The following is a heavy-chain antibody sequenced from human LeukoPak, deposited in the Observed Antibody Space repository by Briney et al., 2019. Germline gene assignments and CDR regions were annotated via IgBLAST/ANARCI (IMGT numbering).Heavy chain of an antibody. CDR1: GFTFSSYW. V-gene: IGHV3-7*01. CDR2: IKQDGSEK. CDR3: ARDLSGIAGYTYGRGIDY. Sequence: GGSLRLSCAASGFTFSSYWMSWVRQAPGKGLEWVANIKQDGSEKYYVDSVKGRFTISRDNAKTSLYLQMNSLRAEDTAVYYCARDLSGIAGYTYGRGIDYWGQGTLVTVSS. D-gene: IGHD5-18*01. J-gene: IGHJ4*02.